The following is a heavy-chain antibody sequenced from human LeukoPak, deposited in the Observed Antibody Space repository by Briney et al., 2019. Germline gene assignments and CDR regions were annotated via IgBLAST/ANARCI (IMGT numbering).Heavy chain of an antibody. CDR3: AAYDSSGYSGKYFQH. J-gene: IGHJ1*01. V-gene: IGHV3-74*01. Sequence: RGSLRLSCAASGFTFSNYWMHWVRQAPGKGLVWVSRINSDGSSTSYADSVKGRFTISRDNAKNTLYLQMNSLRAEDTAVYYCAAYDSSGYSGKYFQHWGQGTLVTVSS. D-gene: IGHD3-22*01. CDR2: INSDGSST. CDR1: GFTFSNYW.